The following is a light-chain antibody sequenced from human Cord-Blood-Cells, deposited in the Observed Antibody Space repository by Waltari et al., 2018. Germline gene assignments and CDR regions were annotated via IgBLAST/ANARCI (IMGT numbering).Light chain of an antibody. V-gene: IGKV3-15*01. CDR1: QSVSSN. CDR2: GAS. J-gene: IGKJ2*01. CDR3: QQYNNWPLYT. Sequence: DIVMTQSPDTLSVSPGERATLACRASQSVSSNLTWYQQKPGQAPSLLIYGASTRATGIPARCSGSGSGTEFTLTISSRQSEDFAVYYCQQYNNWPLYTFGQGTKLEIK.